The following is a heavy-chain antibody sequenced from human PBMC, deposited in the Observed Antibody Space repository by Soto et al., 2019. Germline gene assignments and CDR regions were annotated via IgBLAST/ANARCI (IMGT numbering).Heavy chain of an antibody. CDR3: ARHYSSGWYERFGYYYYGMDV. CDR2: ISAYNGNT. J-gene: IGHJ6*02. CDR1: GYTFTSYG. Sequence: ASVKVSCKASGYTFTSYGISWVRQAPGQGLEWMGWISAYNGNTNYAQKLQGRVTMTTDTSTSTAYMELRSLRSDDTAMYYCARHYSSGWYERFGYYYYGMDVWGQGTTVTVSS. V-gene: IGHV1-18*01. D-gene: IGHD6-19*01.